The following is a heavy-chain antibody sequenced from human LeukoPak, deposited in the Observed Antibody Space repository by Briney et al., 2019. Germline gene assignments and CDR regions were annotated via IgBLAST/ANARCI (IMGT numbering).Heavy chain of an antibody. V-gene: IGHV3-53*01. CDR1: GFTVSSHY. CDR2: IYSGGST. J-gene: IGHJ4*02. D-gene: IGHD3-22*01. CDR3: ARSAYYYDSSGFYYFDY. Sequence: PGGSLRLSCAASGFTVSSHYMSWVRQAPGKGLEWVSVIYSGGSTYYADSVKGRFTISRDNSKNTLYLQMNSLRAEDTAVYYCARSAYYYDSSGFYYFDYWGQGTLVTVSS.